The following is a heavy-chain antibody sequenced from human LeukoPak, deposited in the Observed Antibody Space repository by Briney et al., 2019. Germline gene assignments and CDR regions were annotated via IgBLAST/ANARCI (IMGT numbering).Heavy chain of an antibody. J-gene: IGHJ2*01. Sequence: LSLTCTVSGGSISSGSYYWSWIRQPPGKGLEWIGEINHSGSTNYNPSLKSRVTISVDTSKNQFSLRLSSVTAADTAVYYCARRRYFDLWGRGTLVTVSS. CDR3: ARRRYFDL. CDR2: INHSGST. V-gene: IGHV4-39*07. CDR1: GGSISSGSYY.